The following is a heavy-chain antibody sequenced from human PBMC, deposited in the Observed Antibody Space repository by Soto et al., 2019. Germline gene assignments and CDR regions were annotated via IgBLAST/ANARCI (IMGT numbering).Heavy chain of an antibody. CDR3: TRAPLRCSGGSCYSADA. CDR1: GDSIRSYY. CDR2: IYDSGST. J-gene: IGHJ5*02. Sequence: LSLTCTVSGDSIRSYYWSWIRQPPGKGLEWIGYIYDSGSTNYNPSLKSRVTISVDTSKSQFSLKLSSVTAADTAVYYCTRAPLRCSGGSCYSADAWGQGTLVTVSS. D-gene: IGHD2-15*01. V-gene: IGHV4-59*01.